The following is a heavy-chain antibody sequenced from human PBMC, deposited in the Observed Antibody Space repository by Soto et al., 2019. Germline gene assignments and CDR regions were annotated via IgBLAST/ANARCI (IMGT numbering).Heavy chain of an antibody. CDR3: ATRSTDYYFY. CDR2: ISRGATTT. J-gene: IGHJ4*02. Sequence: GGSLRLSCAVSGLTFSSFEMDWVRQAAGKGPEWISYISRGATTTYYADSVRGRFTISRDDAENSVFLQMDSLRVEDTAIYFCATRSTDYYFYWGQGXLVTVSS. CDR1: GLTFSSFE. D-gene: IGHD3-9*01. V-gene: IGHV3-48*03.